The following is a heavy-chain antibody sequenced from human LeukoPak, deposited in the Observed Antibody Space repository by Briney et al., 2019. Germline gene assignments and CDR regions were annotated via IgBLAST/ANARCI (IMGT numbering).Heavy chain of an antibody. J-gene: IGHJ4*02. Sequence: SGGSLRLSCEATGFTFSSHAMTWVRRGPGKGLEWASTISGRGDSTFYAESMKGRITISRDNSKNTVYLQLNNLRDEDTAVYYCAKDSERYGVLEYWGQGTLVSVSA. CDR3: AKDSERYGVLEY. D-gene: IGHD4-17*01. V-gene: IGHV3-23*01. CDR1: GFTFSSHA. CDR2: ISGRGDST.